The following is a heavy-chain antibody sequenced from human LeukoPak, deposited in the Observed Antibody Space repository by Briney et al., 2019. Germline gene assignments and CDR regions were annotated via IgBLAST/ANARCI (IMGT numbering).Heavy chain of an antibody. J-gene: IGHJ4*02. CDR3: ARYGSGNTEFDY. D-gene: IGHD3-10*01. Sequence: PSETLSLTCSVSGGSISSFYWSWIRQPPGQGLEWIGYTFHTGSASYNPSLRSRVTMSVDTSKNQFSLRLTSVSAADTAVYYCARYGSGNTEFDYWGQGTLVTVSS. CDR1: GGSISSFY. CDR2: TFHTGSA. V-gene: IGHV4-59*01.